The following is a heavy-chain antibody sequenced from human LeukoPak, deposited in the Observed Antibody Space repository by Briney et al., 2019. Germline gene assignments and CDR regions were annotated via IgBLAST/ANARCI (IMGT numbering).Heavy chain of an antibody. V-gene: IGHV3-30*18. CDR1: GFTFSSYG. D-gene: IGHD1-14*01. CDR3: AKEQPGPFDY. CDR2: ISYDGSNK. J-gene: IGHJ4*02. Sequence: GGSLSLSCAASGFTFSSYGMHWVRKAPGKGLEWVAVISYDGSNKYYADSVKGRFTISRDNSKNTLYLQMNSLRAEDTAVYYCAKEQPGPFDYWGQGTLVTVSS.